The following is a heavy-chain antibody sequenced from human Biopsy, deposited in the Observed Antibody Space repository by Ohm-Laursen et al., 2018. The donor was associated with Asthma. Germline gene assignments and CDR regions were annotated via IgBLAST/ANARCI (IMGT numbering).Heavy chain of an antibody. CDR2: IIPIVGTT. V-gene: IGHV1-69*13. J-gene: IGHJ5*02. D-gene: IGHD2/OR15-2a*01. CDR3: ARDESFSMASGSWFDP. Sequence: GASVKVSCKSSGYTFIGCHIHWMRQAPGQGLEWMGGIIPIVGTTACAQKFQGRVTITADEATSTAYMELSSLRSEDTAVYYCARDESFSMASGSWFDPRGQGTLVTVSS. CDR1: GYTFIGCH.